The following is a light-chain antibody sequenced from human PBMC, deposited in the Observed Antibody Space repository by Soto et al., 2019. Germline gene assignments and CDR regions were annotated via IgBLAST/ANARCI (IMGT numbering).Light chain of an antibody. CDR2: LTS. Sequence: DIQMTQSPSSLSASVGDRVTITCRASRSIGNYLNWYQQKPESAPKLLIYLTSSLQSGVPSRFSGSGSGTDFTLTISSLQPEDFATYYCQQSYSTPPSFGQGTKLEIK. CDR3: QQSYSTPPS. J-gene: IGKJ2*01. CDR1: RSIGNY. V-gene: IGKV1-39*01.